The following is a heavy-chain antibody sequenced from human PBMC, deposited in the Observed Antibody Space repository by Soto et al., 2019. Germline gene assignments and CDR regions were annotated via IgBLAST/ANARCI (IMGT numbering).Heavy chain of an antibody. CDR1: GFTFITYG. D-gene: IGHD3-10*01. J-gene: IGHJ6*02. CDR2: ISYDGGHK. V-gene: IGHV3-30*18. CDR3: TKNRGYGPYYNGMDV. Sequence: QVQLVESGGGVVQPGRSLRLSCAASGFTFITYGMHWVRQAPGKGLEWVAVISYDGGHKDYADSVKGRFSISRDNSKNTLYLQMNSLRPEDTAVYYCTKNRGYGPYYNGMDVWGQGTTVTVSS.